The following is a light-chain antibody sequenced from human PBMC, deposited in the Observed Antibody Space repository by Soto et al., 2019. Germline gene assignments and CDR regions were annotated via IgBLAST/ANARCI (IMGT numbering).Light chain of an antibody. CDR3: QLYGTSPGFT. J-gene: IGKJ3*01. CDR2: GAS. V-gene: IGKV3-20*01. Sequence: EIVLTQSPGTLSLSPGERATLSCRASQSVSSNSLAWYQHKPGQAPRLLIYGASSRATGIPDRFSGSGSGTDFALTISRLEPEDFAVYYCQLYGTSPGFTFGPGTKVDIK. CDR1: QSVSSNS.